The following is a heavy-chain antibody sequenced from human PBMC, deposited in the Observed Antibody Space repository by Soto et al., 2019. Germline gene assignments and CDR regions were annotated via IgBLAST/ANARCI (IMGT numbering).Heavy chain of an antibody. D-gene: IGHD3-9*01. CDR3: AKADTGHFRPFEY. Sequence: EAQLLESGGGLVQPGESLSLSCAASGFTFSNYAMSWVRQAPGKGLEWVSVVSDDGGTTFYADSVRARFTISRDNPKNTVDLQMNSLRAEDTAVYYCAKADTGHFRPFEYCGQGTRVTVSS. J-gene: IGHJ4*02. CDR1: GFTFSNYA. V-gene: IGHV3-23*01. CDR2: VSDDGGTT.